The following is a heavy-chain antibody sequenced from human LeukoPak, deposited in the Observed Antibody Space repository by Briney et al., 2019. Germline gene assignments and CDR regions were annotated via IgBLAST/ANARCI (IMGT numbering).Heavy chain of an antibody. J-gene: IGHJ4*02. CDR3: AKGTGHSSSWYNDY. CDR2: ISGSGGST. D-gene: IGHD6-13*01. V-gene: IGHV3-23*01. CDR1: GFPFSNYA. Sequence: PGGSLRLSCAASGFPFSNYAMSWVRQAPGKGLEWVSAISGSGGSTYYADSVRGRFTISRDNSKNTLYLQMNSLRAEDTAVYYCAKGTGHSSSWYNDYWGQGTLVTVSS.